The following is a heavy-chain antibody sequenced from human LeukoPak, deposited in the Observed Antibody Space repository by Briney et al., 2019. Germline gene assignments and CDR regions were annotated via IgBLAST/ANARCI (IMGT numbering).Heavy chain of an antibody. J-gene: IGHJ4*02. CDR3: ARDHGGYCSSISCYVPDFDY. D-gene: IGHD2-2*01. CDR2: ISAYNGNT. CDR1: GYTFTSYG. V-gene: IGHV1-18*01. Sequence: ASVKVSFKASGYTFTSYGISWVRQAPGQGLEWMGWISAYNGNTNYAQKLQGRVTMTTDTSTSTAYMELRSLRSDDTAVYYCARDHGGYCSSISCYVPDFDYWGQGTLVTVSS.